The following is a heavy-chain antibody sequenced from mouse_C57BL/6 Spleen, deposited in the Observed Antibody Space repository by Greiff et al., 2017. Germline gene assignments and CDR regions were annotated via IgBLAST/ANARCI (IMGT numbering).Heavy chain of an antibody. D-gene: IGHD6-5*01. CDR1: GYTFTEYT. CDR3: AELEELRGLFAY. Sequence: QVQLQQSGAELVKHGASVKLSCKASGYTFTEYTIHWVKQRSGQGLEWIGWFYPGSGSIKYNEKFKDKATLTADKSSSTVYMELSRLTSEDSAVXCCAELEELRGLFAYWGQGTLVTVSA. V-gene: IGHV1-62-2*01. J-gene: IGHJ3*01. CDR2: FYPGSGSI.